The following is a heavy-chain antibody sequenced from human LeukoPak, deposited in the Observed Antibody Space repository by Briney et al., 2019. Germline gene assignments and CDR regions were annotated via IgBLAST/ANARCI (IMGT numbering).Heavy chain of an antibody. CDR2: IYSGGST. CDR3: ARADGSYYDFWSGYLIDY. Sequence: PGGSLRLSCAASGFTVSSNYMSWVRQAPGKGLEWVSVIYSGGSTYYADSVKGRFTISRDNSKNTLYLQMNSLRAEDTAVYYCARADGSYYDFWSGYLIDYWGQGTLVTVSS. D-gene: IGHD3-3*01. J-gene: IGHJ4*02. CDR1: GFTVSSNY. V-gene: IGHV3-53*01.